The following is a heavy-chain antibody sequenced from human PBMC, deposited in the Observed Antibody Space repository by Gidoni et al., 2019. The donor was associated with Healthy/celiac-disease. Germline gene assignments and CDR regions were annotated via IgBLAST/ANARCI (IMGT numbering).Heavy chain of an antibody. CDR1: GFTFSSYE. J-gene: IGHJ6*02. CDR3: ARSGAVAGTLYYYYYGMDV. Sequence: EVQLVESGGGLVQPGGSLRLSCAASGFTFSSYEMNWVRQAPGKGLDWVSYISSSCSTIYYADSVKGRFTISRDNAKNSLYLQMNSLRAEDTAVYYCARSGAVAGTLYYYYYGMDVWGQGTTVTVSS. CDR2: ISSSCSTI. V-gene: IGHV3-48*03. D-gene: IGHD6-19*01.